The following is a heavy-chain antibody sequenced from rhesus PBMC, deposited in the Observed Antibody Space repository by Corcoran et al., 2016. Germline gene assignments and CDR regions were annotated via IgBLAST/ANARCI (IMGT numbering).Heavy chain of an antibody. CDR2: INGRGSST. D-gene: IGHD4-23*01. V-gene: IGHV4-169*01. J-gene: IGHJ4*01. CDR1: GGSISSSY. CDR3: ARGTVTKDFDY. Sequence: QLQLQESGPGLVKPSETLSVTCAVSGGSISSSYWSWIRQAPGKGLEWIGYINGRGSSTNYNPSLKSRVTRSVDTSKNQLSLKLSSVTTADTAVYYCARGTVTKDFDYWGQGVLVTVSS.